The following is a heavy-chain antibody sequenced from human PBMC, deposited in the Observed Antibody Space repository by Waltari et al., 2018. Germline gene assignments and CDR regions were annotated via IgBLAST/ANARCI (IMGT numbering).Heavy chain of an antibody. V-gene: IGHV1-69*14. J-gene: IGHJ4*02. D-gene: IGHD3-22*01. CDR1: GANFTSLG. CDR3: ARDMGYYYDSSGYYSDY. CDR2: IIPSFGTA. Sequence: QVQLVQSGAEVKKPGSSVKVSCKSAGANFTSLGISSMRQAPGQGLEWMGGIIPSFGTANYAQKFQGRVTITADKSTSTAYMELSSLRSEDTAVYYCARDMGYYYDSSGYYSDYWGQGTLVTVSS.